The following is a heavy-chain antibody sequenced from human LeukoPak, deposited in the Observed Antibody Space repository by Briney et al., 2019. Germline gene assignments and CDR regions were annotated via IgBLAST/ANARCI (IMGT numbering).Heavy chain of an antibody. D-gene: IGHD3-22*01. CDR1: GGTFSRYA. V-gene: IGHV1-69*06. CDR3: ASLKNYYDSSGYLVTDAFDI. Sequence: GASVKVSCKASGGTFSRYAISWVRQAPGQGLEWMGGIIPMFGTANYAQKFQGRVTITADKSTTTAYMELRSLKSDDTAVYYCASLKNYYDSSGYLVTDAFDIWGQGTMVTVSS. J-gene: IGHJ3*02. CDR2: IIPMFGTA.